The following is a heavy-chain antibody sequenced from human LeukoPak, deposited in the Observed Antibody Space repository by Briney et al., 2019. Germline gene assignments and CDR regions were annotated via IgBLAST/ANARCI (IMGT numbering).Heavy chain of an antibody. D-gene: IGHD2-21*02. CDR3: ARDFVVVTLGLDWFDP. J-gene: IGHJ5*02. Sequence: PGGSLRLSCAASGFTFSSYAMSWVRQAPGKGLEWVSAISGSGGSTYYADSVKGRFTISRDNSKNTLYLQMNSLRAEDTAVYYCARDFVVVTLGLDWFDPWGQGTLVTVSS. CDR1: GFTFSSYA. V-gene: IGHV3-23*01. CDR2: ISGSGGST.